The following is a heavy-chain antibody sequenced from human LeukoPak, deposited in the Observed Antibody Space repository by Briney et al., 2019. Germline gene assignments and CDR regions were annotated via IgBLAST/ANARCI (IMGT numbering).Heavy chain of an antibody. CDR1: GGTFSNYA. CDR2: IIPIFGTA. Sequence: GASVKVSCKASGGTFSNYAISWVRQAPGQGLEWMGGIIPIFGTANYAQKFRGRVTITADKSTRTAYMELRSLRSDDTAVYYCARDHSDYSSGWSVRYYYYMDVWGKGTTVTVSS. D-gene: IGHD6-19*01. J-gene: IGHJ6*03. CDR3: ARDHSDYSSGWSVRYYYYMDV. V-gene: IGHV1-69*06.